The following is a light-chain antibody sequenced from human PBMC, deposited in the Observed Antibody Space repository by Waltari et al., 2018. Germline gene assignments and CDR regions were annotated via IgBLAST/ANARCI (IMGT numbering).Light chain of an antibody. CDR1: QGVSRY. CDR2: DTS. J-gene: IGKJ1*01. CDR3: QKYGTLPAT. Sequence: EIVLTQSPGTLSLSPGERATLSCRASQGVSRYLAWYQQKPGQAPRLLIYDTSIRATGVPDRFGGSGSGTDFSLTISRLEPEDCAVYYCQKYGTLPATFGQGTKVQMK. V-gene: IGKV3-20*01.